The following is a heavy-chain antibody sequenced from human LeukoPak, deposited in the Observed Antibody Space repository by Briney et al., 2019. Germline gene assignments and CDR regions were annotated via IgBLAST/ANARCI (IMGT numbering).Heavy chain of an antibody. CDR2: ISAYIGNT. Sequence: ASVKVSCKASGYTFTSYGISWVRQAPGQGLEWMGWISAYIGNTNYAQKLQGRVTMTTDTSTSTAYMELRSLRSDDTAVYYCARGDYDFWSGYPYYFDYWGQGTLVTVSS. D-gene: IGHD3-3*01. J-gene: IGHJ4*02. CDR3: ARGDYDFWSGYPYYFDY. CDR1: GYTFTSYG. V-gene: IGHV1-18*01.